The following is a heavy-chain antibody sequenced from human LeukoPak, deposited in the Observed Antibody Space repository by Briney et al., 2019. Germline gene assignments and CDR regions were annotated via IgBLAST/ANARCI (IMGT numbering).Heavy chain of an antibody. Sequence: GGSLRLSCAASGFTFSSYGMHWVRQAPGKGLEWVAVISYDGSNKYYADSVKGRFTISRDNSKNTLYLQMNSLRAEDTAVYYCAKSLTPPPWDYYGMDVWGQGTTVTVSS. V-gene: IGHV3-30*18. CDR1: GFTFSSYG. D-gene: IGHD1-26*01. CDR2: ISYDGSNK. J-gene: IGHJ6*02. CDR3: AKSLTPPPWDYYGMDV.